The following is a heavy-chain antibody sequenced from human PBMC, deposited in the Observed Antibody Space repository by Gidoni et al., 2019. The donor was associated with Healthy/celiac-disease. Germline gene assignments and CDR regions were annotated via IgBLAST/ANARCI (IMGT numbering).Heavy chain of an antibody. J-gene: IGHJ3*02. Sequence: EVQLVASGGGLVQPGASLRLSCAASVFTFRSYWMHWVRQAPGKGLVWVSRIKSDGSSTSDADSVKGRFTIARDNAKNTLYLKMNSLRAEDTDVYDCARSYAYDYIWGSLGCDPFDIWGQGTMVTVSS. CDR2: IKSDGSST. V-gene: IGHV3-74*01. CDR1: VFTFRSYW. D-gene: IGHD3-16*01. CDR3: ARSYAYDYIWGSLGCDPFDI.